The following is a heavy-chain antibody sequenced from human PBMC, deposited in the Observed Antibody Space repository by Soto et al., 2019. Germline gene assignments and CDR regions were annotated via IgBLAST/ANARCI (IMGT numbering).Heavy chain of an antibody. CDR1: GDSISRYY. CDR3: ARDQGGEFLRGSGMDV. Sequence: QVQLQESGPGLVKPSETLSLTCTVSGDSISRYYWSWIRLSPGKGLEWIGYIYYSGETNYNPSVKGLVNISVDRTKNQLALKRSSVTGADTAVDYCARDQGGEFLRGSGMDVWGHGTTVTVSS. CDR2: IYYSGET. J-gene: IGHJ6*02. D-gene: IGHD3-10*01. V-gene: IGHV4-59*01.